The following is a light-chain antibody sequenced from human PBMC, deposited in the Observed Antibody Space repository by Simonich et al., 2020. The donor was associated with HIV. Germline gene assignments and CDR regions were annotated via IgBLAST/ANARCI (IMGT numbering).Light chain of an antibody. J-gene: IGLJ2*01. V-gene: IGLV1-40*01. CDR2: SNS. Sequence: QSVLTQPPSVSGAPGQRVTISCTGSSSNIGAGYDVHWYQQLPGTAPTLIIYSNSNRHTGVPGRFSGAKAGTSASRAITGLQAEDEADYYCQSYDSSLSGVVFGGGTKLTVL. CDR3: QSYDSSLSGVV. CDR1: SSNIGAGYD.